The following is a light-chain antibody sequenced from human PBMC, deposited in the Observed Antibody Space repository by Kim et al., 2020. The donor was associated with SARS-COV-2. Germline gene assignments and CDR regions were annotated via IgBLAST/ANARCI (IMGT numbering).Light chain of an antibody. CDR3: NSYTSSSTYV. J-gene: IGLJ1*01. CDR2: GVS. Sequence: GQSITISCIGTSSDVGAYNHVSWYQQHPGHAPRLMIYGVSKRPSGVSNRFSGSKSGNTASLTISGLQDEDEADYYCNSYTSSSTYVFGTGTKVTVL. CDR1: SSDVGAYNH. V-gene: IGLV2-14*04.